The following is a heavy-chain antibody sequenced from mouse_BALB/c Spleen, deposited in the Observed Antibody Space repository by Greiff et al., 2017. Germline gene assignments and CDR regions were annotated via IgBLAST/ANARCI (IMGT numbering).Heavy chain of an antibody. D-gene: IGHD1-1*01. V-gene: IGHV5-6-5*01. Sequence: DVHLVESGGGLVKPGGSLKLSCAASGFTFSSYAMSWVRQTPEKRLEWVASISSGGSTYYPDSVKGRFTISRDNARNILYLQMSSLRSEDTAMYYCARAFTTVGATDYWGQGTTLTVSS. CDR2: ISSGGST. J-gene: IGHJ2*01. CDR3: ARAFTTVGATDY. CDR1: GFTFSSYA.